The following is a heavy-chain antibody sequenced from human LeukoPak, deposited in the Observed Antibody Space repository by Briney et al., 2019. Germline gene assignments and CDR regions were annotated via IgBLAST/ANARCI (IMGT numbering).Heavy chain of an antibody. CDR3: PKSYYGSISKAFDI. D-gene: IGHD3-10*01. CDR1: GFTFGSYA. CDR2: ISGSGGST. J-gene: IGHJ3*02. Sequence: AGGSLRLSCAASGFTFGSYAMTWVRQAPGKGLEWVSAISGSGGSTYYADSVKGRFTISRDNSKNTLYLQMNSLRAEDTAVYYCPKSYYGSISKAFDIWGQGTMVTVSS. V-gene: IGHV3-23*01.